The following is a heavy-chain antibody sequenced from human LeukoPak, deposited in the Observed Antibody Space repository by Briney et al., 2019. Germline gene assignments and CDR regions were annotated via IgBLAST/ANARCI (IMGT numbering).Heavy chain of an antibody. CDR1: GFTFSSYS. CDR2: ISSSSSYI. D-gene: IGHD4-17*01. V-gene: IGHV3-21*01. J-gene: IGHJ3*02. CDR3: ARSSTTVLAFDI. Sequence: GGSLRLSCAASGFTFSSYSMNWVRQAPGKGLEWVSSISSSSSYIYYADSVKGRFTISRNNAKHSLYLQTNGLRAEDTAVYYCARSSTTVLAFDIWGQGTMVTVSS.